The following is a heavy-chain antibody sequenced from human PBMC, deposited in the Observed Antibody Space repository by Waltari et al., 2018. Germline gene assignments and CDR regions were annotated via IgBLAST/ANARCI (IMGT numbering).Heavy chain of an antibody. CDR1: GGSISSSSYY. CDR3: ARDEDTAMTFDY. Sequence: QLQLQESGPGLVKPSETLSLTCTVSGGSISSSSYYWGWIRQPPGKGLEWIGSIYYSGSTYYNPSLNSRVTISVDTSKNQFSLKLSSVTAADTAVYYCARDEDTAMTFDYWGQGTLVTVSS. V-gene: IGHV4-39*02. J-gene: IGHJ4*02. D-gene: IGHD5-18*01. CDR2: IYYSGST.